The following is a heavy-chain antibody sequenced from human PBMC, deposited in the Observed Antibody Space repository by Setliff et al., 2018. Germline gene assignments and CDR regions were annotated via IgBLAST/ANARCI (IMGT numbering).Heavy chain of an antibody. J-gene: IGHJ4*02. CDR3: ARQPMDTIMVTFDY. Sequence: ASVKVSCKASGYTFTTHGISWVRQAPGQGLEWMGWISTDDGDTNFAQKFQGRVTLTTDTSTGTAYMELRSLTFDDTAVYYCARQPMDTIMVTFDYWGQGILVTVSS. CDR1: GYTFTTHG. D-gene: IGHD5-12*01. CDR2: ISTDDGDT. V-gene: IGHV1-18*01.